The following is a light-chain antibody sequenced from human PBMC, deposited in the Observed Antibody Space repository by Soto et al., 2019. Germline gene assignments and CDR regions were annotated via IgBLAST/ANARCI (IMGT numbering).Light chain of an antibody. CDR1: SSDVGRYNY. Sequence: QSALTQPASVSGSPGQSITISCTGTSSDVGRYNYVSWYQQHPGRAPRLIVYEVINRPAGVSNRFSGSKSGNTASLTISGLRAADEADYYCCSYTRSSTLLFGGGTKVTVL. J-gene: IGLJ2*01. CDR2: EVI. CDR3: CSYTRSSTLL. V-gene: IGLV2-14*01.